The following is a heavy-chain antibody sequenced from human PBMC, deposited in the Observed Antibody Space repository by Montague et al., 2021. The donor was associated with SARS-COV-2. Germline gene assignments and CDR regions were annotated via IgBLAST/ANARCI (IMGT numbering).Heavy chain of an antibody. CDR1: SGSISAFY. CDR2: IIYTGSA. V-gene: IGHV4-34*01. Sequence: SETLSLTCAVYSGSISAFYWSWFRQPPGKGLEWIGEIIYTGSATYNPPFMGRVTISRDTSKNHFFLKLQSVTPADTAIYYCARGQVTISGVLRFMPAAGHLDSWGQGTPVIVSS. J-gene: IGHJ4*03. D-gene: IGHD3-3*01. CDR3: ARGQVTISGVLRFMPAAGHLDS.